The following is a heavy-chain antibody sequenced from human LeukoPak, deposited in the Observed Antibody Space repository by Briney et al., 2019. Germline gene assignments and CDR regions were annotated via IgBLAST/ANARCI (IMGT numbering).Heavy chain of an antibody. J-gene: IGHJ5*02. Sequence: GGSLRLSCAASGFTFSSYGMHWVRQAPGKGLEWVAVIWYDGSNKYYADSVEGRFTISRDNSKNTLYLQMNSLRAEDTAVYYCARDLSRGSYWFDPWGQGTLVTVSS. D-gene: IGHD3-16*01. V-gene: IGHV3-33*01. CDR1: GFTFSSYG. CDR2: IWYDGSNK. CDR3: ARDLSRGSYWFDP.